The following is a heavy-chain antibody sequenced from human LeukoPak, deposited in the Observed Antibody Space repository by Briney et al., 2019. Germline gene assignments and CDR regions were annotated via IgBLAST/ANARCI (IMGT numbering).Heavy chain of an antibody. Sequence: SRTPSLTCTVSGGSISSGGYYWSWIRQHPGKGLEWIGYIYYSGSTYYNPSLKSRVTISVDTSKNQFSLKLSSVTAADTAVYYCAKDSGPHGESYWGQGTLVTVSS. CDR2: IYYSGST. J-gene: IGHJ4*02. CDR1: GGSISSGGYY. D-gene: IGHD4-17*01. V-gene: IGHV4-31*03. CDR3: AKDSGPHGESY.